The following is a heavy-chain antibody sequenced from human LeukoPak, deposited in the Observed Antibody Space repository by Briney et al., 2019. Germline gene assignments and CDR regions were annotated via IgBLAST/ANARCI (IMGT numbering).Heavy chain of an antibody. D-gene: IGHD5-18*01. CDR1: GGSFSGYY. V-gene: IGHV4-34*01. J-gene: IGHJ6*03. CDR3: ARQRIQLWYYYYMDV. CDR2: INHSGST. Sequence: PSETLSLTCAVYGGSFSGYYWSWIRQPPGKGLEWIGEINHSGSTNYNPSLKSRVTISVDMSKNQFSLKLSSVTAADTAVYYCARQRIQLWYYYYMDVWGKGTTVTISS.